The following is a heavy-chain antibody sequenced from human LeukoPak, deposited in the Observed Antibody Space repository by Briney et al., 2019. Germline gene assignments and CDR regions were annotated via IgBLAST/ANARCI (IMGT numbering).Heavy chain of an antibody. Sequence: GGSLRLSCAASGFTFSSYWMNWVRQAPGKGLVWVSRIASDGSSTTYADSVKGRFNISRDNAKNTLYLQMNSLRVEDTAVYYCARGRPHGNDYWGQGTLVTVSS. J-gene: IGHJ4*02. D-gene: IGHD4-23*01. CDR1: GFTFSSYW. CDR2: IASDGSST. V-gene: IGHV3-74*01. CDR3: ARGRPHGNDY.